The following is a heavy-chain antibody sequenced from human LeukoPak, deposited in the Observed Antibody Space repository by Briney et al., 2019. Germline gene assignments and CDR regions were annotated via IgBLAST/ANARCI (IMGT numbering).Heavy chain of an antibody. CDR1: GYTFTSYG. CDR2: MNPNSGNT. J-gene: IGHJ6*03. D-gene: IGHD3-16*02. V-gene: IGHV1-8*02. Sequence: ASVKVSCKASGYTFTSYGINWVRQAPGQGLEWMGWMNPNSGNTGYAQKFQGRVTMTRNTSISTAYMELSSLRSEDTAVYYCARGEGGPHDYVWGSYRYTYYYYYMDVWGKGTTVTISS. CDR3: ARGEGGPHDYVWGSYRYTYYYYYMDV.